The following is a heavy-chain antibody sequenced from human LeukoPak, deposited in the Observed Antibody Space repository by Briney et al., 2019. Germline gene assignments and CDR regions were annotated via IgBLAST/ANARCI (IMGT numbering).Heavy chain of an antibody. CDR1: GFTFSDYG. V-gene: IGHV3-30*18. D-gene: IGHD3-3*01. CDR2: ISYDGKKK. Sequence: PGGSLRLSCVASGFTFSDYGIHWVRQAPGKGLEWVAFISYDGKKKFYADPVKGRFTISRDNYKNTLFLQMNSLRAEDTAVYYCAKGTFHDFWSGPSFDYWGQGTLVTVSS. CDR3: AKGTFHDFWSGPSFDY. J-gene: IGHJ4*02.